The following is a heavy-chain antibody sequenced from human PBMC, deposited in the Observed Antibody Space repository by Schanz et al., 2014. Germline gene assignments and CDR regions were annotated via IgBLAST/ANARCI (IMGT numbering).Heavy chain of an antibody. CDR3: ARDRGHGDLPGRI. D-gene: IGHD4-17*01. V-gene: IGHV4-31*03. J-gene: IGHJ3*02. CDR1: GDSISSGGYY. CDR2: ISYSGST. Sequence: QVQLQESGPGLVKPSQTLSLTCTASGDSISSGGYYWSWIRQHPGKGLEWIGYISYSGSTYYNPSLKRRVAISVDTSTNQFSLNLISATAADTAVYYCARDRGHGDLPGRIWGQGTMVTVSS.